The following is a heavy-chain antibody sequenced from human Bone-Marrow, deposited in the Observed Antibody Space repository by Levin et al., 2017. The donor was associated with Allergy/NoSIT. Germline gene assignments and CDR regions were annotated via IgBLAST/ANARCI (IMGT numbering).Heavy chain of an antibody. D-gene: IGHD2-2*01. J-gene: IGHJ4*02. CDR3: ASDLPAATS. CDR2: ISSTSSDI. Sequence: GGSLRLSCAASGFTFNGYTMSWVRQAPGKGLEWVSFISSTSSDIYYAESVKGRFTISRDNAKNSLYLQMNSLRADDTAVYYCASDLPAATSWGQGTLVTVSS. V-gene: IGHV3-21*01. CDR1: GFTFNGYT.